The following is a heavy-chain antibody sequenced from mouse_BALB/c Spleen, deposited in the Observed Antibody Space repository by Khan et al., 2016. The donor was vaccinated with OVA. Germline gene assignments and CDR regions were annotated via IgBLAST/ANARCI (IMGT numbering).Heavy chain of an antibody. J-gene: IGHJ2*01. CDR2: ISYIGST. V-gene: IGHV3-2*02. D-gene: IGHD1-2*01. CDR3: AETARRKY. CDR1: GYSITSGYG. Sequence: EVQLQESGPGLVKPSQSLSLTCTVTGYSITSGYGWNWIRQFPGNKLEWMGYISYIGSTTYTPSLQRRISNTPHTSKNQFFLQLKSVTTEHTATDYCAETARRKYWGQGTTLTVSS.